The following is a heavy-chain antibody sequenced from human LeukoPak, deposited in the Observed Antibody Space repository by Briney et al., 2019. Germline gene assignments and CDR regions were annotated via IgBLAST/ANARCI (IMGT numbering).Heavy chain of an antibody. J-gene: IGHJ4*02. V-gene: IGHV3-21*01. CDR2: ISSSSSYI. CDR1: GFTFSSYS. D-gene: IGHD2-2*01. Sequence: PGGSLRLSCAASGFTFSSYSMNWVRQAPGKGLEWVSSISSSSSYIYYADSVKGRFTISRDNAKNSLYLQMNSLRAEDTAVYYCARDRVTFEYIVVVPAAPDYRGQGTLVTVSS. CDR3: ARDRVTFEYIVVVPAAPDY.